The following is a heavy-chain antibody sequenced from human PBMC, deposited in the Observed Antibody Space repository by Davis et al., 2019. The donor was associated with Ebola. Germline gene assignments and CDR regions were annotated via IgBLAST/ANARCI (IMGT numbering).Heavy chain of an antibody. CDR3: TRSSWYAPSH. CDR1: GFTFGDYA. Sequence: PGGSLRLSCTASGFTFGDYAMSWVRQAPGKGLEWVGFIRSKAYGGTTEYAASVKGRFTISRDDSKSIAYLQMNSLKTEDTAVYYCTRSSWYAPSHWGQGTLVTVSS. CDR2: IRSKAYGGTT. V-gene: IGHV3-49*04. J-gene: IGHJ4*02. D-gene: IGHD6-13*01.